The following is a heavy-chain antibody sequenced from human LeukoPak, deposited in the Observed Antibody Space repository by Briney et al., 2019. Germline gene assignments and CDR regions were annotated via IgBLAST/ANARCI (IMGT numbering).Heavy chain of an antibody. Sequence: SETLSLTCTVSGGSISSYYWSWIRQPPGKGLEWIGYIYSSGSTNYNPSLKSRLTISVDASKNQFSLKLTSVTAADTAVYYCARGVNRLVLDYGRGNWFDPWGQGTLVTVSS. J-gene: IGHJ5*02. CDR3: ARGVNRLVLDYGRGNWFDP. CDR1: GGSISSYY. D-gene: IGHD4/OR15-4a*01. V-gene: IGHV4-59*01. CDR2: IYSSGST.